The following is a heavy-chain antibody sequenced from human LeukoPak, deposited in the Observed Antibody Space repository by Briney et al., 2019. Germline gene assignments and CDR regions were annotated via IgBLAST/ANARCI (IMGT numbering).Heavy chain of an antibody. CDR3: ARENSSRNFQH. CDR2: INHSGST. CDR1: GGSFSAYY. D-gene: IGHD6-19*01. J-gene: IGHJ1*01. Sequence: SETLSLTCAVYGGSFSAYYWSWIRQPPGKGLEWIGEINHSGSTNYNPSLKGRVTISVDTSKNQFSLKLSSVTAADTAVYYCARENSSRNFQHWGQGTLVTVSS. V-gene: IGHV4-34*01.